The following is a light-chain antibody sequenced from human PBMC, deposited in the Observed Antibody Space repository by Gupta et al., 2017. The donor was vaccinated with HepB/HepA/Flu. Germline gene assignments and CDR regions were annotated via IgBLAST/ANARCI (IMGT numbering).Light chain of an antibody. V-gene: IGKV3-20*01. Sequence: EIVLTQSPGTLSLSPGESVTLSCRAGQSVSSSYFAWYQQKPCQAPRLLMYDASIRATGFPDRFSGSGSGTDFTLTISRLQPEDSAVYYCQQYCFAPWTFGQWTKVEIK. J-gene: IGKJ1*01. CDR3: QQYCFAPWT. CDR1: QSVSSSY. CDR2: DAS.